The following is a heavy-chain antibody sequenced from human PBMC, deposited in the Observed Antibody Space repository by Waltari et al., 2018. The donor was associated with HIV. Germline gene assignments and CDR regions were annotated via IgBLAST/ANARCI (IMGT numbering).Heavy chain of an antibody. J-gene: IGHJ6*02. CDR1: GASISTSSYP. CDR3: VSLAPRLPSFALDV. D-gene: IGHD3-16*01. V-gene: IGHV4-30-2*01. CDR2: IHHGGNT. Sequence: QLQLQESGSGLVKPSQTLSLTCAVSGASISTSSYPWAWVRQPPGKGLEWIGYIHHGGNTYYNPSLKSRVTILMDRSKNHFSLRLSSVTAADTAVYYCVSLAPRLPSFALDVWGQGTTVTVSS.